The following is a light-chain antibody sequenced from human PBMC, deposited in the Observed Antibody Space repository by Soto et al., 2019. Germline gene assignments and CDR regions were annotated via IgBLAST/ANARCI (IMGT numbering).Light chain of an antibody. CDR3: QQYDKLALT. Sequence: DIQMTQSPSALSASVGDRVTITCQASQDIGNYINWYQQKPGRAPDLLIYDASTLETGVPSRFSGSGSGTDCSFTISSLQPEDIATYYCQQYDKLALTFGGGTKVESK. CDR1: QDIGNY. V-gene: IGKV1-33*01. CDR2: DAS. J-gene: IGKJ4*01.